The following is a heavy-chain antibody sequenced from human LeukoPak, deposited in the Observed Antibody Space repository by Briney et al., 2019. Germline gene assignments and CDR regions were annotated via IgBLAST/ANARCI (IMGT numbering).Heavy chain of an antibody. V-gene: IGHV3-23*01. D-gene: IGHD3-22*01. Sequence: GGSLRLSCAASGFTFSSYAMSWVRQAPGKGLEWVSAISGSGGSTYYADSVKGRFTISRDNSKNTLYLQMNSLRAEDTAVYCCAKDPGSYYDSSGYYFPAEYFQHWGQGTLVTVSS. CDR1: GFTFSSYA. CDR3: AKDPGSYYDSSGYYFPAEYFQH. J-gene: IGHJ1*01. CDR2: ISGSGGST.